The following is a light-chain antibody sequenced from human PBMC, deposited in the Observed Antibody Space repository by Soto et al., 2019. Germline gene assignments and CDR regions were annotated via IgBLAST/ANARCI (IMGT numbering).Light chain of an antibody. CDR1: SSDVGGYNY. CDR2: EVS. CDR3: SSYTSSSTLEGV. V-gene: IGLV2-14*01. J-gene: IGLJ3*02. Sequence: QYALTQPASVSGSPGQSITISCTGTSSDVGGYNYVSWYQHHPGKAPKLMIYEVSNRPSGVSNRFSGSKSGNTASLTISGLQPEDEADYYYSSYTSSSTLEGVFGGGTKLTVL.